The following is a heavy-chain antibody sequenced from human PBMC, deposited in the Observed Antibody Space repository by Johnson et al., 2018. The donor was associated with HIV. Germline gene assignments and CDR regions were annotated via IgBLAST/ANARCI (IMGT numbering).Heavy chain of an antibody. CDR2: ISYDGSNK. CDR1: GFTFSSAW. CDR3: ARGGGVVGNAFDI. J-gene: IGHJ3*02. D-gene: IGHD1-26*01. V-gene: IGHV3-30*03. Sequence: HVQLVESGGGLVKPGGSLRLSCAASGFTFSSAWMSWVRQAPGKGLEWVAVISYDGSNKYYVDSVKGRFTISRDKSKNTLYLQMNSLRAEDMAVYYCARGGGVVGNAFDIWGQGTMVTVSS.